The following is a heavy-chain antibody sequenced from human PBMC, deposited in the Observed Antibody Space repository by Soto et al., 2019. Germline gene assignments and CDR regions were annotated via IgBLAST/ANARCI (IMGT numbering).Heavy chain of an antibody. V-gene: IGHV3-23*01. CDR3: ATQDFRGTTGTT. J-gene: IGHJ4*02. D-gene: IGHD1-1*01. Sequence: EVQLLESGGGLVQPGGSLRLSCAASGFTFSRYAMGWVRQAPGKGLDWVSVISGSGGNIHYADSVKGRFTISRDNSKNTLYLQMNSLRVEDTAVYNCATQDFRGTTGTTWGQGTLVTVSS. CDR2: ISGSGGNI. CDR1: GFTFSRYA.